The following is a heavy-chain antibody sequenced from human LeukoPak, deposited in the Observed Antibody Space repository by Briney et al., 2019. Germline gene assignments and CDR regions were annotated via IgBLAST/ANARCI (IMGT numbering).Heavy chain of an antibody. D-gene: IGHD6-19*01. Sequence: GGSLRLSCAASGFTFSSYAMSWVRQAPGKGLEWVSAISGSGGSTYYADSVKGRFTISRDNSKNTLYLQMNSLRAEDTAVYYCAKAYKPVAGRYYYYMDVWGKGTTVTVSS. CDR1: GFTFSSYA. CDR3: AKAYKPVAGRYYYYMDV. J-gene: IGHJ6*03. CDR2: ISGSGGST. V-gene: IGHV3-23*01.